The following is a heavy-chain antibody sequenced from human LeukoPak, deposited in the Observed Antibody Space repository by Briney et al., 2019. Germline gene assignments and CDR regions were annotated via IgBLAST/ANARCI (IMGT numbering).Heavy chain of an antibody. CDR1: GGSISSSYW. V-gene: IGHV4-4*02. CDR2: IYHSGST. CDR3: ARHVGARDGYNSDAFDI. D-gene: IGHD5-24*01. J-gene: IGHJ3*02. Sequence: TSETLSLTCAVSGGSISSSYWWTWVRQPPGKGLEWIGEIYHSGSTNYNPSLKSRVTISVDKSKNQFSLNLSSVTAADTAVYYCARHVGARDGYNSDAFDIWGQGTMVTVSS.